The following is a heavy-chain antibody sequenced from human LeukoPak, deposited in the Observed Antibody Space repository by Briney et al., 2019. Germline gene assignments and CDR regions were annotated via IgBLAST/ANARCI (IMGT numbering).Heavy chain of an antibody. Sequence: PGGSLRLSCAASGFTFGNFWMSWVRQAPGKWLELVANIKQDRSEKYYVDSVKGRFTISRDNSKNTLYLQMNSLRAEDTAVYYCAKYYIWGSYRPYYFDYWGQGTLITVSS. CDR3: AKYYIWGSYRPYYFDY. J-gene: IGHJ4*02. CDR2: IKQDRSEK. V-gene: IGHV3-7*03. CDR1: GFTFGNFW. D-gene: IGHD3-16*02.